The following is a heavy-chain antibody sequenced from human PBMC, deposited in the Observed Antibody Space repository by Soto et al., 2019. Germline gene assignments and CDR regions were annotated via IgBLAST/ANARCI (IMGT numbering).Heavy chain of an antibody. Sequence: QVQLVQSGAEVKKPGASVKVSCKASGYTFTTYGITWVRQARGQGLESMGWISAYSGNTNYAQKLQGRLTVTTDTFTNTAYMDLRSLRSDDTAVYYCARVVKAGDSGDYWRYYFDYWCHGTLVTVSS. V-gene: IGHV1-18*04. CDR3: ARVVKAGDSGDYWRYYFDY. D-gene: IGHD4-17*01. CDR2: ISAYSGNT. CDR1: GYTFTTYG. J-gene: IGHJ4*01.